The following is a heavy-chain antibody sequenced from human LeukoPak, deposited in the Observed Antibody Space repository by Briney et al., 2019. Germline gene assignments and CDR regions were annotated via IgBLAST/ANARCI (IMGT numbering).Heavy chain of an antibody. CDR3: ARGRDYDSTGYLVY. CDR2: VSYNGNTE. CDR1: GFTFSRYA. Sequence: PGRSLRLSCVASGFTFSRYAMHWVRQAPGKGLEWVAALVSYNGNTEYYADSVKGRFTISRDNSKNTLYLQMNSLRVEDTAVYYCARGRDYDSTGYLVYWGQGTLVTVSS. D-gene: IGHD3-22*01. V-gene: IGHV3-30-3*01. J-gene: IGHJ4*02.